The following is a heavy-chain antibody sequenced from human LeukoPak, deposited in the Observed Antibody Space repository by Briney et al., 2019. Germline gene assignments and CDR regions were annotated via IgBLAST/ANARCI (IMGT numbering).Heavy chain of an antibody. CDR3: ARAVLYGSGSFDY. CDR2: IYYSGST. CDR1: GGSISNYY. Sequence: PSETLSLTCTVSGGSISNYYWSWIRQPPGKGLEWIGYIYYSGSTNYNPSLKSRVTISVDTSKNQFSLKLSSVTAADTAVYYCARAVLYGSGSFDYWGQGTLVTVSS. J-gene: IGHJ4*02. D-gene: IGHD3-10*01. V-gene: IGHV4-59*08.